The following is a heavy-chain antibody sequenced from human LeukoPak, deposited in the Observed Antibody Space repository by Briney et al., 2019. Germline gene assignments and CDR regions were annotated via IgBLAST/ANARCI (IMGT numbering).Heavy chain of an antibody. V-gene: IGHV1-69*06. D-gene: IGHD3-10*01. CDR3: AILWFGELSFDY. CDR1: GGTFSSYA. J-gene: IGHJ4*02. Sequence: GASVKVSCKASGGTFSSYAISWVRQAPGQGLEWMGGIIPIFGTANYAQKFQGRVTITADKSTSTAYMELSSLRSGGTAVYYCAILWFGELSFDYWGQGTLVTVSS. CDR2: IIPIFGTA.